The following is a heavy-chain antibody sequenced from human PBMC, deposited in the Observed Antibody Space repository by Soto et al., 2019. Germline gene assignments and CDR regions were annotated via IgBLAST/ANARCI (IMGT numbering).Heavy chain of an antibody. V-gene: IGHV4-59*08. CDR3: ARHSYYSNPLRFDP. CDR1: GGSITGYY. D-gene: IGHD4-4*01. CDR2: IHYSGST. Sequence: QVQLQESGPGLVQPSETLSLTCTVSGGSITGYYWSWIRQPPGKGPEWIGNIHYSGSTNYNPSLKTRVTMSADTSKNQFSLRLSSVTAAETAVYYCARHSYYSNPLRFDPWGQGTLVTVSS. J-gene: IGHJ5*02.